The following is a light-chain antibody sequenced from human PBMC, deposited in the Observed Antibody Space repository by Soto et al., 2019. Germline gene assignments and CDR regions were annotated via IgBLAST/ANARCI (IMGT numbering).Light chain of an antibody. CDR3: QQYNNWPQP. J-gene: IGKJ1*01. Sequence: EIVMTQSPAPLSASPGERATLSCSASQSVSSNLAWYQQTPGQAPRLLIYGASTRATGIPARFSGSGSGTEFTLTISSLQSEDFAVYYCQQYNNWPQPFGQGTKVDI. CDR2: GAS. CDR1: QSVSSN. V-gene: IGKV3-15*01.